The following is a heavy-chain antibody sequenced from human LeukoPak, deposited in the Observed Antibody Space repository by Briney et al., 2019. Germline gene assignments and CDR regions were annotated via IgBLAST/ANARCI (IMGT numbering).Heavy chain of an antibody. J-gene: IGHJ4*02. CDR1: GFTFSSYA. Sequence: GGSLRLSCAASGFTFSSYAMHWVRQAPGKGLEWVAVISYDGSNKYYADSVKGRFTISRDNSKNTLYLQMNSLRAEDTAVYYCASAENGGHFDYWGQGTLVTVSS. V-gene: IGHV3-30*04. CDR2: ISYDGSNK. D-gene: IGHD3-16*01. CDR3: ASAENGGHFDY.